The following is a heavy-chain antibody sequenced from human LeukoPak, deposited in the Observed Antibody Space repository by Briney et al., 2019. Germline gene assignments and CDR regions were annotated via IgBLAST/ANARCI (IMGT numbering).Heavy chain of an antibody. J-gene: IGHJ4*02. CDR1: GGSFSGYY. Sequence: SETLSLTCAVYGGSFSGYYWSWIRQPPGKGLEWIGEINHSGSTNYNPSLKSRVTISVDTSKNQFPLKLSSVTAADTAVFYCASLTFGGNSRGLDYWGQGTLVTVSS. CDR2: INHSGST. CDR3: ASLTFGGNSRGLDY. V-gene: IGHV4-34*01. D-gene: IGHD4-23*01.